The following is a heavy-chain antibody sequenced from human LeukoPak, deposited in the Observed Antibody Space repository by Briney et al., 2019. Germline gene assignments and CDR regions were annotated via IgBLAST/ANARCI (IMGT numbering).Heavy chain of an antibody. Sequence: GGSLRLSCAASGFTFSSYGMHWVRRAPGKGLEWVALIWFDGSNEYYADSLKGRFTISRDNSKNTLYLQMNSLRAEDTAVYYCARDRIYYSDYWGQGTLVTASS. J-gene: IGHJ4*02. CDR1: GFTFSSYG. V-gene: IGHV3-33*01. CDR2: IWFDGSNE. CDR3: ARDRIYYSDY. D-gene: IGHD1-14*01.